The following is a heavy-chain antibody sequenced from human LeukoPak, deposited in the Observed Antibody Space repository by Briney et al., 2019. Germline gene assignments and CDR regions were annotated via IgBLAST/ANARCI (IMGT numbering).Heavy chain of an antibody. CDR2: INYSGNT. CDR3: ARRGTAYCRGGRCYSDKYFDY. CDR1: GGSLSGYC. Sequence: PPETLSLTCAVYGGSLSGYCWTWIRQTPGKGLEWIGEINYSGNTNYNRSLKSRVTISADTSKNQFSLRLSSVTAADTAVYYCARRGTAYCRGGRCYSDKYFDYWGQGTQVTVSS. D-gene: IGHD2-15*01. J-gene: IGHJ4*02. V-gene: IGHV4-34*01.